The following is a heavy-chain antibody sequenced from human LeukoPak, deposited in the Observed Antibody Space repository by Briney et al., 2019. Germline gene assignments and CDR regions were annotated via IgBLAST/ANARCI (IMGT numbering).Heavy chain of an antibody. CDR1: GGSISSYY. D-gene: IGHD5-12*01. CDR2: IYTSGST. V-gene: IGHV4-4*07. Sequence: SETLSLTCTVSGGSISSYYWSWIWQPAGKGLEWIGRIYTSGSTNYNPSLKSRVTISVDTSKNQFSLKLSSVTAADTAVYYCARGGRGYSGYGGAYYYYYMDVWGKGTTVTVSS. CDR3: ARGGRGYSGYGGAYYYYYMDV. J-gene: IGHJ6*03.